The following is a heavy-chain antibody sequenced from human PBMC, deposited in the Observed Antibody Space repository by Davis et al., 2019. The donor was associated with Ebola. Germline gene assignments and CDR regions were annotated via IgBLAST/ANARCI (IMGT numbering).Heavy chain of an antibody. V-gene: IGHV3-21*01. CDR1: GFTFSIYS. Sequence: PGGSLRLSCAASGFTFSIYSMNWVRQAPGKGLEWVSSISSSSTYIYYPDSVKGRFTISRDNAKNTLSLQMNSLRVEDTAVYYCARESLTWNYCATPICPGALDVWGQGTMVTVSS. D-gene: IGHD1-7*01. CDR2: ISSSSTYI. CDR3: ARESLTWNYCATPICPGALDV. J-gene: IGHJ3*01.